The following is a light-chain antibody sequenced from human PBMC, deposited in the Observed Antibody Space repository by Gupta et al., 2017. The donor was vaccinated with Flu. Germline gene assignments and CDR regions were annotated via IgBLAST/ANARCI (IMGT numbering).Light chain of an antibody. CDR3: QQRSNWPLT. J-gene: IGKJ4*01. Sequence: PATLSLAPGERATRSCRASQSVSSYLAWYQQKPGQAPRLLIYDASNRATGIPARFSGSGSGTDFTLTISSLEPEDFAVYYCQQRSNWPLTFGGGTKVEIK. CDR1: QSVSSY. V-gene: IGKV3-11*01. CDR2: DAS.